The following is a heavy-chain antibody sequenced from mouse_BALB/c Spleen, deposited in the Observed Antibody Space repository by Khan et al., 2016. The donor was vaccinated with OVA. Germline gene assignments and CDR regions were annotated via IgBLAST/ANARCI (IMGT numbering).Heavy chain of an antibody. J-gene: IGHJ3*01. CDR2: ILPGSGNT. D-gene: IGHD2-2*01. CDR3: ARGGYGGFAY. V-gene: IGHV1-9*01. CDR1: GYTFSSYW. Sequence: QVQLQQSGVELMKPGASVKISCKATGYTFSSYWIEWVKQRPGHGLEWIGDILPGSGNTNNNEKFKGKATFTADTSSNTAYMQLSSLTSEDSAVYYCARGGYGGFAYWGQATLVTVSA.